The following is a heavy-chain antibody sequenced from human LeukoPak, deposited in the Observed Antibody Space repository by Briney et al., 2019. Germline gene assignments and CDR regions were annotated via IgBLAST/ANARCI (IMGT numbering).Heavy chain of an antibody. Sequence: PSETLSLTCTVSGGSISSSSYYWGWIRQPPGKGLEWIGSIYYSGSTYYNPSLKSRVTISVDTSKNQFSLKLSSVTAADTAVYYCAKYRTTGAPPRNFDYWGQGTQVTVSS. CDR3: AKYRTTGAPPRNFDY. CDR1: GGSISSSSYY. V-gene: IGHV4-39*01. J-gene: IGHJ4*02. CDR2: IYYSGST. D-gene: IGHD1-14*01.